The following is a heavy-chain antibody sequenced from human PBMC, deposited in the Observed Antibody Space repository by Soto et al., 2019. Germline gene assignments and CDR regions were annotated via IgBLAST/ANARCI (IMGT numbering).Heavy chain of an antibody. D-gene: IGHD3-10*01. Sequence: GGSLRLSCAASGFTFSSYAMHWVRQAPGKGLEWVAVISYDGSNKYYADSVKGRFTISRDNSKNTLYLQMNSLRAEDTAVYYCARVRESTLTRAFDIWGQGTMVTVSS. CDR1: GFTFSSYA. CDR3: ARVRESTLTRAFDI. V-gene: IGHV3-30-3*01. J-gene: IGHJ3*02. CDR2: ISYDGSNK.